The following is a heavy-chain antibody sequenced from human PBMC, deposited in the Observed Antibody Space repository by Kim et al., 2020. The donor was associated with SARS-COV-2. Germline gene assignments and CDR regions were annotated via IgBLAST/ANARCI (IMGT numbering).Heavy chain of an antibody. J-gene: IGHJ3*02. CDR2: IYYSGST. Sequence: SETLSLTCTVSGGSISSSSYYWGWIRQPPGKGLEWIGSIYYSGSTYYNPSLKSRVTISVDTSKNQFSLKLSSVTAADTAVYYCARHRGHPLSGSYGDAFDIWGQGTMVTVSS. CDR1: GGSISSSSYY. D-gene: IGHD1-26*01. V-gene: IGHV4-39*01. CDR3: ARHRGHPLSGSYGDAFDI.